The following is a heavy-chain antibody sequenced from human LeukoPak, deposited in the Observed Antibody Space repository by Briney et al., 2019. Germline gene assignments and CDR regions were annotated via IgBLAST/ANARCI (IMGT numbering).Heavy chain of an antibody. Sequence: ARSLRLSCAVSGFTFSNYAMSWVRHAPEGGLEWVSAISSIVGTTYYGDAVRDRFTISRDNSKNTLYLQMNSRRAEDASVYYCAKGGGYYGSGTYYKDSCFDPWGQGTLVIVSS. V-gene: IGHV3-23*01. D-gene: IGHD3-10*01. CDR1: GFTFSNYA. CDR3: AKGGGYYGSGTYYKDSCFDP. CDR2: ISSIVGTT. J-gene: IGHJ5*02.